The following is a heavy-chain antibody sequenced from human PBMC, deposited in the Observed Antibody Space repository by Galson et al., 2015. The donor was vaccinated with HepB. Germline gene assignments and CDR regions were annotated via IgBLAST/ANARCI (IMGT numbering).Heavy chain of an antibody. Sequence: SLRLSCAASGFTFSSYSMNWVRQAPGKGLEWVSSISSSSSYIYYADSVKGRFTISRDNAKNSLYLQMNSLRAEDTAVYYCARELQSSYDYGGNAFDYWGQGTLVTVSS. J-gene: IGHJ4*02. CDR1: GFTFSSYS. CDR2: ISSSSSYI. D-gene: IGHD4-23*01. CDR3: ARELQSSYDYGGNAFDY. V-gene: IGHV3-21*01.